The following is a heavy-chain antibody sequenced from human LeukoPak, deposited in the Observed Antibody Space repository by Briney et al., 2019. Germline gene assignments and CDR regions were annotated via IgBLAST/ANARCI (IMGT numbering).Heavy chain of an antibody. Sequence: GGPLRLSCAASGFTFSSYWMSWVRQAPGKGLEWVANIKQDGSEKYYVDSVKGRFTISRDNAENSLYLQMNSLRAEDRAVYYCARDPGGWYPYYFDYWGQGTLVTVSS. J-gene: IGHJ4*02. D-gene: IGHD6-19*01. V-gene: IGHV3-7*03. CDR1: GFTFSSYW. CDR3: ARDPGGWYPYYFDY. CDR2: IKQDGSEK.